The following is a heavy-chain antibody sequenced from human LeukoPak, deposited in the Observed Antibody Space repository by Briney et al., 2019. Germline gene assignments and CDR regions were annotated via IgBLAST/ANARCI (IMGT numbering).Heavy chain of an antibody. CDR3: AKDGVQLWLLDY. J-gene: IGHJ4*02. CDR1: GFTFDDYA. D-gene: IGHD5-18*01. V-gene: IGHV3-43*02. Sequence: GGSLRLSCAASGFTFDDYAMHWVRQAPGEGLEWVSLISGDGGNTYYADSVKGRFTISRDNSKNSLYLQMNSLRTEDTAFYYCAKDGVQLWLLDYWGQGTLVTVSS. CDR2: ISGDGGNT.